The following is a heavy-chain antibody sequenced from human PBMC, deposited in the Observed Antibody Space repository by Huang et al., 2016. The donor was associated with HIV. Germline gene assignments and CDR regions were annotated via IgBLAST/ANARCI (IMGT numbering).Heavy chain of an antibody. CDR2: INPSEGST. CDR3: ARDREFYDSSGYWGFNYFDY. J-gene: IGHJ4*02. CDR1: GYAFTSYY. D-gene: IGHD3-22*01. Sequence: VTVSCKASGYAFTSYYMHWVRQAPGQGLEGMRRINPSEGSTSYAQKFQGRVTTTRDTSTNTVFMELSSLRSEDTAVYYCARDREFYDSSGYWGFNYFDYWGQGTLVTVSS. V-gene: IGHV1-46*01.